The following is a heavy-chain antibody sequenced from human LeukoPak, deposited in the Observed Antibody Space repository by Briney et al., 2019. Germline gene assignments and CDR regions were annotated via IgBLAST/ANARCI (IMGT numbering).Heavy chain of an antibody. J-gene: IGHJ4*02. Sequence: SETLSLTCTVSGDSVTNDDVFWGWTRQPPGEGLEYIGYIYHSAGSYYNPSLKSRLTMSIDTSRNQFSLKLTSVTAADTAVYYCAKDSGYSYGLADYWGQGTLVTVSS. CDR2: IYHSAGS. V-gene: IGHV4-30-4*01. CDR1: GDSVTNDDVF. D-gene: IGHD5-18*01. CDR3: AKDSGYSYGLADY.